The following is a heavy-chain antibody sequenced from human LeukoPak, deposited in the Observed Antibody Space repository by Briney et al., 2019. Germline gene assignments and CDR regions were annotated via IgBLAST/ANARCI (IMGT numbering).Heavy chain of an antibody. CDR3: AIIAADATGYFDY. D-gene: IGHD6-13*01. CDR1: RGTFSSYA. Sequence: ASVKVSCKASRGTFSSYAISWVRQAPGQGLEWMGRIIPILGIANYAQKFQGRVTITADKSTSTAYMELSSLRSEDTAVYYCAIIAADATGYFDYWGQGALVTVSS. J-gene: IGHJ4*02. V-gene: IGHV1-69*04. CDR2: IIPILGIA.